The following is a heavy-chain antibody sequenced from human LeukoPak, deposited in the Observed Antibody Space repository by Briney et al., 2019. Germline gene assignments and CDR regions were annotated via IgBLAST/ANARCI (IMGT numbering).Heavy chain of an antibody. CDR2: INSDGSST. CDR1: GFTFSSYW. D-gene: IGHD6-6*01. J-gene: IGHJ4*02. V-gene: IGHV3-74*01. Sequence: GALRLSCAASGFTFSSYWIHWVRQAPGKGLVWVSRINSDGSSTSYADSVKGRFTISRDNAKNTLYLQMNSLRAEDTAVYYCARAEDTIAAPDYWGKGNLVTVSS. CDR3: ARAEDTIAAPDY.